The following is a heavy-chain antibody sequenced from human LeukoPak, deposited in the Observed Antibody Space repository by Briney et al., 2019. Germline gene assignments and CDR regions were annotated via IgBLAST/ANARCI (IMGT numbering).Heavy chain of an antibody. Sequence: ASVKISCKVSGYTFTDYYMHLVQQAPGKGLEWMGLVDPEDGETIYAEKFQGRVTITADTSTDTAYMELSSLRSEDTAVYYCATAPYYYGSGSYYSFRFDYWGQGTLVTVSS. V-gene: IGHV1-69-2*01. D-gene: IGHD3-10*01. CDR2: VDPEDGET. CDR3: ATAPYYYGSGSYYSFRFDY. J-gene: IGHJ4*02. CDR1: GYTFTDYY.